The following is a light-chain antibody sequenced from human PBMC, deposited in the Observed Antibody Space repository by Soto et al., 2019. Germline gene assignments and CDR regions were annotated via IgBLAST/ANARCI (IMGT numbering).Light chain of an antibody. CDR3: QHYDSSPFT. CDR1: QSVSSSY. J-gene: IGKJ5*01. CDR2: GAS. V-gene: IGKV3-20*01. Sequence: EIVLTQSPGTLSLSPGERATLSCRASQSVSSSYLAWYQQKPGQAPSLLIYGASRRATGIPDRFSGSGSGTDFTLTISRLAPEDFAVYYCQHYDSSPFTFGQGTRLEI.